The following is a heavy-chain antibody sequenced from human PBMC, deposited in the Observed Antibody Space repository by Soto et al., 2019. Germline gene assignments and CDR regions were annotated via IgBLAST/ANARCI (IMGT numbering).Heavy chain of an antibody. D-gene: IGHD6-19*01. Sequence: SETLSLTCTVSGGSISSYYWSWIRQPPGKGLEWIGYIYYSGSTNYNPSLKSRVTISVDTSKNQFSLKLSSVTAADTAVYYCARTYSRGLIDYWGQGTLVTVSS. CDR1: GGSISSYY. CDR2: IYYSGST. V-gene: IGHV4-59*01. CDR3: ARTYSRGLIDY. J-gene: IGHJ4*02.